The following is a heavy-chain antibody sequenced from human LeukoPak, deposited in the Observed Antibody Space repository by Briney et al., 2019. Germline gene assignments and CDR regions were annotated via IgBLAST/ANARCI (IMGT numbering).Heavy chain of an antibody. D-gene: IGHD4-17*01. Sequence: SETLSLTCTVSGGSISHYYWSWIRQSPGKGLEWIGYIYYSGTTNYNPSLKSRGTISVDTSRNQFSLQLRSVTATDTAVYYCAREDPQTTVPEGMDVWGQGTTVIVSS. CDR1: GGSISHYY. V-gene: IGHV4-59*01. J-gene: IGHJ6*02. CDR3: AREDPQTTVPEGMDV. CDR2: IYYSGTT.